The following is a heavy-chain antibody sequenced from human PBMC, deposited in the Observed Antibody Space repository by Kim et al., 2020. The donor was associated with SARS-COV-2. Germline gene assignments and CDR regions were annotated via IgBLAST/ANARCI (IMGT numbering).Heavy chain of an antibody. CDR2: INAGNGNT. D-gene: IGHD2-21*02. Sequence: ASVKVSCKASGYTFTSYAMHWVRQAPGQRLEWMGWINAGNGNTKYSQKFQGRVTITRDTSASTAYMELSSLRSEDTAVYYCAREKWIGDYWFDPWGQGTLVTVSS. CDR3: AREKWIGDYWFDP. V-gene: IGHV1-3*01. J-gene: IGHJ5*02. CDR1: GYTFTSYA.